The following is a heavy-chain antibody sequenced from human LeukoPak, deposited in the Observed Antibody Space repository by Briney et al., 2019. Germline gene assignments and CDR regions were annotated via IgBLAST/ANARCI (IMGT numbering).Heavy chain of an antibody. CDR2: LSGSGGGT. CDR3: AKRGVVIRVFLVGFHKEAYYFDS. Sequence: GGSLRLSCAVSGITLSNYGMSWVRQAPGKGLEWVAGLSGSGGGTNYADSVQGRFTISRDNPKNTLYLQMNSLRAEDTAVCFCAKRGVVIRVFLVGFHKEAYYFDSWGQGALVTVSS. J-gene: IGHJ4*02. V-gene: IGHV3-23*01. D-gene: IGHD3-10*01. CDR1: GITLSNYG.